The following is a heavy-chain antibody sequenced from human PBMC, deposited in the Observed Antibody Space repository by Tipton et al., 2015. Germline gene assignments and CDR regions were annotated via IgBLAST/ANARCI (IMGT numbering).Heavy chain of an antibody. D-gene: IGHD2-2*02. CDR1: GGSISNNY. CDR2: IYSSGST. CDR3: AGGAYTYNWFDP. V-gene: IGHV4-59*13. Sequence: LRLSCTVSGGSISNNYWGWIRQPPGKGLEWIGYIYSSGSTNYAPSLESRVTMSIDTSKNQFSLRLTSVNTADTAIYYCAGGAYTYNWFDPWGQGTLVTVSS. J-gene: IGHJ5*02.